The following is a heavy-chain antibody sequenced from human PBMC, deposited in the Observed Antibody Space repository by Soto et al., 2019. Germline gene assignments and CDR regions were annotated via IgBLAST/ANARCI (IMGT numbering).Heavy chain of an antibody. CDR2: FIAMLGTP. V-gene: IGHV1-69*13. CDR1: GGTFGSQG. J-gene: IGHJ4*02. Sequence: VASVKVSCKASGGTFGSQGIAWVRQAPGQGLEWMGGFIAMLGTPTYAKKVQGRATISADESLTSSYLELRSLRSEDTGVYFCARGAMANFDYWGRGTVVTVSS. D-gene: IGHD5-18*01. CDR3: ARGAMANFDY.